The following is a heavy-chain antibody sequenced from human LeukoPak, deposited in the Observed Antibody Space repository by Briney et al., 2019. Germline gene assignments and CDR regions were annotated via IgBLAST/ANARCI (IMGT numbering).Heavy chain of an antibody. J-gene: IGHJ6*03. V-gene: IGHV4-59*12. D-gene: IGHD4-11*01. CDR2: IYYSGST. CDR3: ARDPRVTTGNYMDV. Sequence: KPSETLSLTCTVSGGSISSYYWSWIRQPPGKSLEWIGYIYYSGSTNYNPSLKSRVTISVDTSKNQFSLKLSSVTAADTAVYYCARDPRVTTGNYMDVWGKGTTVTISS. CDR1: GGSISSYY.